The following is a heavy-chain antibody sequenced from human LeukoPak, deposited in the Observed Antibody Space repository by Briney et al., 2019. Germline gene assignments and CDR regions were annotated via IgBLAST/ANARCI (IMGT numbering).Heavy chain of an antibody. CDR3: VRDRGHTGYSGGSSDG. CDR1: GFTFSNYY. J-gene: IGHJ4*02. CDR2: IRQDSSYK. V-gene: IGHV3-11*06. D-gene: IGHD6-19*01. Sequence: PGGSLRLSCAASGFTFSNYYMSWIRQAPGKGLEWVSYIRQDSSYKNYVDSVKGRFTISRDNAKNSLYLQMNSLRAEDTAVYYWVRDRGHTGYSGGSSDGGGQGPRSTVS.